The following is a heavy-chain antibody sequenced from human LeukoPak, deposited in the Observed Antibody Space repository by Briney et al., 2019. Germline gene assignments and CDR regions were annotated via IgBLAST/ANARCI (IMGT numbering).Heavy chain of an antibody. CDR1: GYTFTSYG. CDR3: ARGVRGDLYSSGWYYFDY. Sequence: ASVKVSCKASGYTFTSYGISWVRQAPGQGLEWMGWISAYNGNTNYAQKLQGRVTMTTDTSTSTAYMELRSLRSDDMAVYYCARGVRGDLYSSGWYYFDYWGQGTLVTVSS. V-gene: IGHV1-18*03. D-gene: IGHD6-19*01. J-gene: IGHJ4*02. CDR2: ISAYNGNT.